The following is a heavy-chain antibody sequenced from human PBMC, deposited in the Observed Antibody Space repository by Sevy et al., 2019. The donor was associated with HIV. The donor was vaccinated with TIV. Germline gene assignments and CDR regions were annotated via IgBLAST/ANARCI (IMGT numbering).Heavy chain of an antibody. D-gene: IGHD3-22*01. CDR3: ARDDYYVSSGYYYDYYYGMDV. CDR1: GFTFSSYA. J-gene: IGHJ6*02. V-gene: IGHV3-30*04. Sequence: GGSLRLSCAASGFTFSSYAMHWVRQAPGKGLEWVAVISYDGSNKYYADSVKGRFTISRDNSKNTLYLQMNSLRAEDTAVYYCARDDYYVSSGYYYDYYYGMDVWGQGTTVTVSS. CDR2: ISYDGSNK.